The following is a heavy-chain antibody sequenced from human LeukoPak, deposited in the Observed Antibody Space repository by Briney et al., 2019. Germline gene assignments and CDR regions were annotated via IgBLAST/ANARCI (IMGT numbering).Heavy chain of an antibody. V-gene: IGHV1-69*13. J-gene: IGHJ4*02. CDR1: GGTFSSYA. CDR2: IIPIFGTA. Sequence: GASVKVSCKASGGTFSSYAISWVRQAPGQGLEWMGGIIPIFGTANYAQKFQGRVTITADESTSTAYMELSSLRADDTAVYYCVRDGEAAAGRPFDYWGQGTLVTVSS. CDR3: VRDGEAAAGRPFDY. D-gene: IGHD6-13*01.